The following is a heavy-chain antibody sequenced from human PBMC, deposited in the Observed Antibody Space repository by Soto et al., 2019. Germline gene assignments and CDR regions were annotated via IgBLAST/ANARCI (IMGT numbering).Heavy chain of an antibody. J-gene: IGHJ5*01. D-gene: IGHD1-26*01. CDR3: AEDAVEYNGKWDWFDS. CDR1: SFTFSDYA. CDR2: IGGTGADT. Sequence: DVQLLESGGGLVQPGGSLTLSCAASSFTFSDYAMSWVRQAPGKGLEWVSAIGGTGADTYYADSVRGRFTVSRDNSKNTLFWQLNSLRDETTAVYYCAEDAVEYNGKWDWFDSWGQGTLGTVSA. V-gene: IGHV3-23*01.